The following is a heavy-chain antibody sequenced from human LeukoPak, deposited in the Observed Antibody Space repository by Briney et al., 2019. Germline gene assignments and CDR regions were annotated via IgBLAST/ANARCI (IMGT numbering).Heavy chain of an antibody. V-gene: IGHV3-23*01. CDR2: VNGGGSST. D-gene: IGHD5-24*01. CDR1: GFTFSASA. J-gene: IGHJ4*02. Sequence: GGSLRLSCAASGFTFSASAMNWVRQAPAKGLEWVSSVNGGGSSTYYADSVKGRFTISRDNSKNTLYLQMNSLRAEDTAVYYCAKGGRKWLQPCFDYWGQGTLVTVSS. CDR3: AKGGRKWLQPCFDY.